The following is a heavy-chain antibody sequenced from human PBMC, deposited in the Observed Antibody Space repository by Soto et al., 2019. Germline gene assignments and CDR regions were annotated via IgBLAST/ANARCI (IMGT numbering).Heavy chain of an antibody. V-gene: IGHV1-8*01. CDR2: MSHITGNT. CDR1: GYTFTFYD. Sequence: VQLVQSGAEVKKPGASVKLSCKASGYTFTFYDINWVRQAPGQGLEWMGWMSHITGNTGYAQRFQGRVTMTSDTSISTAYMEVTRLRPDDTAVYYCARYFDALDVWGQGTTVTVSS. D-gene: IGHD3-9*01. J-gene: IGHJ6*02. CDR3: ARYFDALDV.